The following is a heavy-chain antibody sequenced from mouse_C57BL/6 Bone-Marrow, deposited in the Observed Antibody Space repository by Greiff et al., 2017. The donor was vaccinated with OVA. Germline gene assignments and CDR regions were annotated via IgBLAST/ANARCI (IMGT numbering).Heavy chain of an antibody. CDR2: IDPANGNT. D-gene: IGHD1-1*01. J-gene: IGHJ1*03. Sequence: EVQLQQSVAELVRPGASVKLSCTASGFNIKNTYMHWVKQRPEQGLEWIGRIDPANGNTKYAPKFQGKATITADTSSNTAYLQLSSLTSEDTAIYYCSYYYGSSYWYFDVWGTGTTVTVSS. CDR1: GFNIKNTY. V-gene: IGHV14-3*01. CDR3: SYYYGSSYWYFDV.